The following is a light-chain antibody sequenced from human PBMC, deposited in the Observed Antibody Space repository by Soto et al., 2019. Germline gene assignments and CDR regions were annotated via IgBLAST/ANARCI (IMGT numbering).Light chain of an antibody. CDR2: AAS. CDR1: QDISHY. J-gene: IGKJ4*01. V-gene: IGKV1-9*01. Sequence: DIQLTQSPSFLSASVGDRVTITCRASQDISHYLAWYQQAPGKAPKLLIYAASTLQSGVPSRFRGSGSGAEFSLTINSLQPEDFATYYCLQLYTYPLTFGGGAKVEIK. CDR3: LQLYTYPLT.